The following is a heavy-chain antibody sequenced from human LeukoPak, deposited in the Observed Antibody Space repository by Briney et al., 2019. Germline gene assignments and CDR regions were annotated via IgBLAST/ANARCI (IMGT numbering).Heavy chain of an antibody. Sequence: GGSLRLSCAASGFTFSSYAMHWVRQAPGKGLEWVAVISYDGSDKYYADSVKGRFTISRDNSKNTLYLQMNSLRAEDTAVYYCARDPLTHLDTAMAVFDYWGQGTLVTVSS. CDR2: ISYDGSDK. V-gene: IGHV3-30-3*01. J-gene: IGHJ4*02. CDR3: ARDPLTHLDTAMAVFDY. D-gene: IGHD5-18*01. CDR1: GFTFSSYA.